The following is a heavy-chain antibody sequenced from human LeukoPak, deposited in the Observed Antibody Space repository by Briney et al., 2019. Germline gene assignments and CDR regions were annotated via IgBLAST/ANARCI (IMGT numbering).Heavy chain of an antibody. CDR1: GYTFTNYN. CDR2: MNPNSGNT. CDR3: AREEIQLWLDRYYYYYYMDV. J-gene: IGHJ6*03. V-gene: IGHV1-8*01. Sequence: ASVKVSCKTSGYTFTNYNTNWVRQATGHGLEWMGWMNPNSGNTGYAQKFQGRVTMTRNTSISTAYMELSSLRSEDTAVYYCAREEIQLWLDRYYYYYYMDVWGKGTTVTVSS. D-gene: IGHD5-18*01.